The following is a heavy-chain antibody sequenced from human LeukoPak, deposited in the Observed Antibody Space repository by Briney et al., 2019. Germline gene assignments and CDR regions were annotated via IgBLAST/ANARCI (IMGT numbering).Heavy chain of an antibody. D-gene: IGHD3-10*01. J-gene: IGHJ3*02. CDR3: AKDYYGSGTFYDYDAFDI. Sequence: PGGSLRLSCAASGFTFSSCAMSWVRQAPGKGLEWVSGISGSGGSTYYAESVEGWFTISRDNSENTLYLQMDSLRAEDTAVYYCAKDYYGSGTFYDYDAFDIWGQGTMVTVSS. V-gene: IGHV3-23*01. CDR1: GFTFSSCA. CDR2: ISGSGGST.